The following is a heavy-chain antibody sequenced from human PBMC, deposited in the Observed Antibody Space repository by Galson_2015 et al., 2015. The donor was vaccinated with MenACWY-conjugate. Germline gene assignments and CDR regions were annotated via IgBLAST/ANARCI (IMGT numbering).Heavy chain of an antibody. D-gene: IGHD6-19*01. Sequence: SETLSLTCTVSGGSISSSSYYWGWIRQPPGKGLEWIGSIYYSGSTYYNPSLKSRVTISVDTSKNQFSLKLSSVTAADTAVYYCARDPSGSGWSYYYYGMDVWGQGTTVTVSS. J-gene: IGHJ6*02. CDR1: GGSISSSSYY. CDR2: IYYSGST. V-gene: IGHV4-39*07. CDR3: ARDPSGSGWSYYYYGMDV.